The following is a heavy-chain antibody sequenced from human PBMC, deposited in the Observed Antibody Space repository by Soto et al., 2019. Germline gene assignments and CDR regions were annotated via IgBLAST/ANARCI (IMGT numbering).Heavy chain of an antibody. D-gene: IGHD2-21*01. CDR2: ISWDDDK. Sequence: QITLKESGPTVVKPTQTLTMTCTLSGFSLKTPGVGVGWIRQPPGKALEWLAVISWDDDKRYSESLKTRIIISNDFSNNVVRLTMTHVDPVDSGTYFCARRNCSTDDCFHFDYWGQGTLVTVSS. V-gene: IGHV2-5*02. J-gene: IGHJ4*01. CDR3: ARRNCSTDDCFHFDY. CDR1: GFSLKTPGVG.